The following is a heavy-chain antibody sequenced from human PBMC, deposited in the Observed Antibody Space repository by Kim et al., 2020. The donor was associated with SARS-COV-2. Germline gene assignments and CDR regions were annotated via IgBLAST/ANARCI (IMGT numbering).Heavy chain of an antibody. V-gene: IGHV1-46*01. CDR3: ARDFRTTVPHYYYYGMDV. J-gene: IGHJ6*02. Sequence: ASVKVSCKASGYTFTSYYMHWVRQAPGQGLEWMGIINPSGGSTSYAQKFQGRVTMTRDTSTSTVYMELSSLRSEDTAVYYCARDFRTTVPHYYYYGMDVWGQGTTVTVSS. CDR2: INPSGGST. CDR1: GYTFTSYY. D-gene: IGHD4-17*01.